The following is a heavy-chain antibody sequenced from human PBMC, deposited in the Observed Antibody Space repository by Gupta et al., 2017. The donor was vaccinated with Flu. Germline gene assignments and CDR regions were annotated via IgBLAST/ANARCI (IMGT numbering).Heavy chain of an antibody. D-gene: IGHD6-19*01. Sequence: GFTFSSYWMHWVRQAPGKGLVWVSRINTDGSTTSYADSVKGRFTISRDNAKNTLYLQMNSLRDEDTSVYYCARGGLEPVDYWGQGTLVTVSS. CDR1: GFTFSSYW. CDR2: INTDGSTT. CDR3: ARGGLEPVDY. J-gene: IGHJ4*02. V-gene: IGHV3-74*01.